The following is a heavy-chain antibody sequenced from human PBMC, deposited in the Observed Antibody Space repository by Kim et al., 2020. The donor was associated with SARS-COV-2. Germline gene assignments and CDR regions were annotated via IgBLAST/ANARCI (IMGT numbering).Heavy chain of an antibody. V-gene: IGHV4-39*07. Sequence: SETLSLTCTVSGGSISSSSYYWGWIRQPPGKGLEWIGSIYYSGSTYYNPSLKSRVTISVDTSKNQFSLKLSSVTAADTAVYYCARDSGGYFDWLLSYYFDYWGQGTLVTVSS. CDR2: IYYSGST. D-gene: IGHD3-9*01. CDR1: GGSISSSSYY. CDR3: ARDSGGYFDWLLSYYFDY. J-gene: IGHJ4*02.